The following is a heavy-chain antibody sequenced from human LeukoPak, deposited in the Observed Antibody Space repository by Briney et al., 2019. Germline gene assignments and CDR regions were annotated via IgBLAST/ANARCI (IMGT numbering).Heavy chain of an antibody. CDR1: GFTFSSYA. CDR3: AGSRPADTVFDY. CDR2: ISSNGGST. V-gene: IGHV3-64*01. D-gene: IGHD5-18*01. J-gene: IGHJ4*02. Sequence: GGSLRLSCAASGFTFSSYAMHWVRQAPGKGLEYVSAISSNGGSTYYANSVKGRFTISRDNSKNTLYLQMGSLRAEDMAVYYCAGSRPADTVFDYWGQGTLVTVSS.